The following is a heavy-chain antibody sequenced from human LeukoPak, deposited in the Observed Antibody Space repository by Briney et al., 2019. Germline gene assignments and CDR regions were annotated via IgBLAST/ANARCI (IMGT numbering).Heavy chain of an antibody. D-gene: IGHD5-18*01. CDR3: ARYGDTAMGPIDY. CDR1: GGSISSYY. J-gene: IGHJ4*02. V-gene: IGHV4-34*01. CDR2: INHSGST. Sequence: SETLSLTCTVSGGSISSYYWSWIRQPPGKGLEWIGEINHSGSTNYNPSLKSRVTISVDTSKNQFSLKLSSVTAADTAVYYCARYGDTAMGPIDYWGQGTLVTVSS.